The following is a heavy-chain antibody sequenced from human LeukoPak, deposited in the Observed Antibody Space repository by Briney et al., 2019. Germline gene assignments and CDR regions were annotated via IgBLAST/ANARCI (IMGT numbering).Heavy chain of an antibody. V-gene: IGHV1-69*05. CDR3: ARAHIVVVPAAKGGWFDP. Sequence: ASVKVSCKASGGTFSSYAISWVRQAPGQGLEWMGGIIPIFGTANYAQKFQGRVTMTRDTSISTAYMELSRLRSDDTAVYYCARAHIVVVPAAKGGWFDPWGQGTLVTVSS. CDR1: GGTFSSYA. J-gene: IGHJ5*02. D-gene: IGHD2-2*01. CDR2: IIPIFGTA.